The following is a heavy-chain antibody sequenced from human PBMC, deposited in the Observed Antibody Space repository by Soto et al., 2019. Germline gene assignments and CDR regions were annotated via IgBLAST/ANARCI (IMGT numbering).Heavy chain of an antibody. Sequence: PVGSLRLSCAASGFTFSSYAMSWVRQAPGKGLEWVSAISGSGGSTYYADSVKGRFTISRDNSKNTLYLQMNSLRAEDTAVYYCAKVSSVVAATPPGYWGQGTLVTVSS. CDR3: AKVSSVVAATPPGY. D-gene: IGHD2-15*01. CDR1: GFTFSSYA. V-gene: IGHV3-23*01. CDR2: ISGSGGST. J-gene: IGHJ4*02.